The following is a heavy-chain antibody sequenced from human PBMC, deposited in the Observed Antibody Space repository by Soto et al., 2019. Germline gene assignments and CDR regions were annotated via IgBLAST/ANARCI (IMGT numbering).Heavy chain of an antibody. V-gene: IGHV3-66*01. Sequence: PGGSLRLSCAASGFTFSSYNMNWVRQVPGKGLEWVSVIYSGGSTYYADSVKGRFTISRDNSKNTLYLQMNSLRAEDTAVYYCARGERDNILTAFRIPYFDYWGQGTLVTVSS. CDR2: IYSGGST. D-gene: IGHD3-9*01. CDR3: ARGERDNILTAFRIPYFDY. CDR1: GFTFSSYN. J-gene: IGHJ4*02.